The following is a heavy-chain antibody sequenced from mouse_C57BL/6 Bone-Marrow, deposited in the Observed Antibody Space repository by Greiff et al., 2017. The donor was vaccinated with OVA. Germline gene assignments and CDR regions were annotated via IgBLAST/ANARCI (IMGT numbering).Heavy chain of an antibody. CDR2: INPNYGTT. CDR1: GYSFTDYN. Sequence: VQLQQSGPELVKPGASVKISCKASGYSFTDYNMNWVKQSNGKSLEWIVVINPNYGTTSYHQKFKGKATLTLDQSSSTAYMPLNSLTSEDSSVYYCSRYPYYYGSSYELSFVVCGTGATVTVSS. D-gene: IGHD1-1*01. J-gene: IGHJ1*03. V-gene: IGHV1-39*01. CDR3: SRYPYYYGSSYELSFVV.